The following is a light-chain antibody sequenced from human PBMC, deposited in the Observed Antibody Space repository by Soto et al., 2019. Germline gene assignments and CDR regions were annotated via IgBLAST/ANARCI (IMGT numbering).Light chain of an antibody. Sequence: DVQMTQSPSSLSASVGDRVIITCRASQSIATRLNWYQQKPGKAPVLLIYSTSNLQNGVPSRFTGSGSGTDLTLTISSLYPEDFATYYCQQSYTAPTFGPGTKVDIK. CDR2: STS. V-gene: IGKV1-39*01. CDR3: QQSYTAPT. J-gene: IGKJ3*01. CDR1: QSIATR.